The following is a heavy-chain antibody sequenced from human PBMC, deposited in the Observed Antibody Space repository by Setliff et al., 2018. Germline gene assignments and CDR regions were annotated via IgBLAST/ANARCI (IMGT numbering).Heavy chain of an antibody. D-gene: IGHD2-2*01. Sequence: PSETLSLTCAVYGGSFSGYYWSWIRQPPGKGLEWIGEINHSGSTNYNPSLKSRVTIPVDTSKNQFSLKLSSVTAADTAVYYCARVVPAAMYFDYWGQGTLVTV. CDR1: GGSFSGYY. CDR2: INHSGST. V-gene: IGHV4-34*01. J-gene: IGHJ4*02. CDR3: ARVVPAAMYFDY.